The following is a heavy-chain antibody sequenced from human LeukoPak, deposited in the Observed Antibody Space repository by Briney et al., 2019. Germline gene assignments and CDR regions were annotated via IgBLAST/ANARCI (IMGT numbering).Heavy chain of an antibody. CDR2: IKQAGSEM. Sequence: GGSLRLSCAASGFTFSDYWMSWVRQAPGKGLEWVANIKQAGSEMYYVDSVKGRFTISRDNAKNSLYLQMNSLRAEDTAVYFCARGGAPGFYFEDWGQGTLVTVSS. CDR3: ARGGAPGFYFED. J-gene: IGHJ4*02. D-gene: IGHD4/OR15-4a*01. V-gene: IGHV3-7*01. CDR1: GFTFSDYW.